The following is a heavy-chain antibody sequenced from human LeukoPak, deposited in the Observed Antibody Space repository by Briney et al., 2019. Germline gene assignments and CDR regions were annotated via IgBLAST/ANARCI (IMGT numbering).Heavy chain of an antibody. CDR1: GGTFSSYA. V-gene: IGHV1-69*05. D-gene: IGHD3-22*01. J-gene: IGHJ4*02. CDR3: ARDNPGTASSGYLADLDY. Sequence: SVKVSCKASGGTFSSYAISWVRQAPGQGLELMGGIIPIFGTANYAQKFQGRVTITTDESTSTAYMELSSLRSEDTAVYYCARDNPGTASSGYLADLDYWGQGTLVTVSS. CDR2: IIPIFGTA.